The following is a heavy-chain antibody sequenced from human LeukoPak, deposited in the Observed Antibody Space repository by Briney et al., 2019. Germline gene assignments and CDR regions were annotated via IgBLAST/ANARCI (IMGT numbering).Heavy chain of an antibody. D-gene: IGHD3-3*01. J-gene: IGHJ4*02. CDR1: GGSFSIYY. Sequence: PSETLSLTCAVYGGSFSIYYWSWIRQPPGKGLEWIGEINHSGSTNYNPSLKSRVTISVDTSKNQFSLKLSSVTAADTAVYYCARIFGPFWSGYFDYWGQGTLVTVSS. V-gene: IGHV4-34*01. CDR3: ARIFGPFWSGYFDY. CDR2: INHSGST.